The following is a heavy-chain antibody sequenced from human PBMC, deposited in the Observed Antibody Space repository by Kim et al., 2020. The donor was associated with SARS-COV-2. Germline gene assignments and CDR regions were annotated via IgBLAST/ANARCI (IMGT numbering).Heavy chain of an antibody. V-gene: IGHV1-24*01. CDR3: ATGVGMGVPSWFDP. CDR2: FDPEDGET. CDR1: GYTLTELS. D-gene: IGHD1-26*01. J-gene: IGHJ5*02. Sequence: ASVKVSCKVSGYTLTELSMHWVRQAPGQGLEGMGGFDPEDGETIYAQKFQGRVTITEDTSTDTAYMELSSLRSEDTAVYYCATGVGMGVPSWFDPWGQGT.